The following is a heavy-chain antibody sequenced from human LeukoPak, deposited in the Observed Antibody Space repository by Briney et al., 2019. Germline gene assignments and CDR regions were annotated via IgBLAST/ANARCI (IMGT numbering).Heavy chain of an antibody. Sequence: SETLSLTCTVSGGSISSYYWSWIRQPPGKGLEWIGYIYYSGSTNYNPSLKSRVTISVDTSKNQFSLKLSSVTAADTAVYYCARVAAPMMTVPAAMGAFDIWGQGTMVTVSS. D-gene: IGHD2-2*01. V-gene: IGHV4-59*01. CDR1: GGSISSYY. CDR2: IYYSGST. J-gene: IGHJ3*02. CDR3: ARVAAPMMTVPAAMGAFDI.